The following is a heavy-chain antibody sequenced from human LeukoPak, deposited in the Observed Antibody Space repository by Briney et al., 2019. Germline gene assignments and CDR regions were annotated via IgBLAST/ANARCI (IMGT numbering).Heavy chain of an antibody. CDR1: GLTFSSYW. J-gene: IGHJ6*02. V-gene: IGHV3-7*01. Sequence: GGSLRLSCAASGLTFSSYWMSWVRQAPGKGLEWVANIKQDGSEKYYVDSVKGRFTISRDNAKNSLYLQMNSLRAEDTAVYYCARLTGYYYYGMDVWGQGTTVTVSS. D-gene: IGHD3-10*01. CDR2: IKQDGSEK. CDR3: ARLTGYYYYGMDV.